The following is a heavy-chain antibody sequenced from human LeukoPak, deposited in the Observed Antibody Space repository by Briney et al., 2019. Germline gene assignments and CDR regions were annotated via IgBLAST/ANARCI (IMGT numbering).Heavy chain of an antibody. CDR2: ISAYNGNT. D-gene: IGHD3-9*01. Sequence: ASVKVSCKASGYTFTSYGISWVRQAPGQGLEWMGWISAYNGNTNYAQKLQGRVTMTTDTSTSTAYMELRSLRSDDTAVYYCARDEGRYFDWLPLLYYYYGMDVWGQGTTVTVSS. CDR1: GYTFTSYG. V-gene: IGHV1-18*01. CDR3: ARDEGRYFDWLPLLYYYYGMDV. J-gene: IGHJ6*02.